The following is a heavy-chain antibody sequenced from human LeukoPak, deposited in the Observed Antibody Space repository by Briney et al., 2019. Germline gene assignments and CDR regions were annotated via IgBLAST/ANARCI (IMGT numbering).Heavy chain of an antibody. D-gene: IGHD6-13*01. J-gene: IGHJ4*02. CDR1: GYTFTGYY. CDR2: INPNSGGT. Sequence: GASVKVSCKASGYTFTGYYMHWVRQAPGQGLEWMGWINPNSGGTNYAQKFQGRVTMTRDTSISTAYMELSRLRSDDTAVYYCARVRSAAATNAFDYCGQGTLVTVSS. V-gene: IGHV1-2*02. CDR3: ARVRSAAATNAFDY.